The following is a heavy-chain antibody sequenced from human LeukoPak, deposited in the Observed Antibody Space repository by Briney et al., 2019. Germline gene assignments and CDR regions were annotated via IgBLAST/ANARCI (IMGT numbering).Heavy chain of an antibody. CDR1: GGSISSYY. Sequence: SETLSLTCTVSGGSISSYYWSWIRQPPGKGLEWIGYIYYSGSTNYNPSLKSRVTISVDKSKDQFSMKLSWVTAADTAVYYCARSAKYSSGYYGGWGQGTLVTVSS. J-gene: IGHJ4*02. D-gene: IGHD3-22*01. CDR3: ARSAKYSSGYYGG. V-gene: IGHV4-59*08. CDR2: IYYSGST.